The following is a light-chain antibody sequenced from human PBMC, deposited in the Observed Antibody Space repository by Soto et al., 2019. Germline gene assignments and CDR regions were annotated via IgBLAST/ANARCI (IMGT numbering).Light chain of an antibody. CDR3: SSYGGSNNHV. CDR1: SSDVGGSDY. J-gene: IGLJ1*01. CDR2: DVT. V-gene: IGLV2-11*01. Sequence: QSALTQPRSVSGSPGQSVTISCTGTSSDVGGSDYVSWFQHYPGKGPKLLIYDVTRRPSGVPDRFSGSKSGNTAALTVSGLEAEDEADYYCSSYGGSNNHVFGTGTKLTVL.